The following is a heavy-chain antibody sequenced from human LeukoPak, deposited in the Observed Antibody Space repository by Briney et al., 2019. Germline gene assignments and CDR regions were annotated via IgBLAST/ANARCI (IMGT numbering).Heavy chain of an antibody. J-gene: IGHJ4*02. CDR2: ISAHNGNT. CDR1: GYTFTSYG. Sequence: ASVKVSCKASGYTFTSYGINWVRQAPGQGLEWMGWISAHNGNTNYAQNLQGRVTTTTDTSTSTAYMELRSLRSDDTAVYYCATEFDYFDYWGQGTLVTVSS. CDR3: ATEFDYFDY. V-gene: IGHV1-18*01.